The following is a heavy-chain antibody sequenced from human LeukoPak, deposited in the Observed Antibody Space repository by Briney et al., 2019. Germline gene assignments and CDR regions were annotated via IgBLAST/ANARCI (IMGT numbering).Heavy chain of an antibody. CDR1: GYTFTGYY. Sequence: ASVKVSCKASGYTFTGYYMHWVRQAPGQGLEWMGWINPNSGGTNYAQKFQGRVTMTRDTSISTAYMELSRLRSDDTAVYYCARAPLDSSGYPFRYYYYYYMDVWGKGTTVTVSS. D-gene: IGHD3-22*01. CDR2: INPNSGGT. V-gene: IGHV1-2*02. CDR3: ARAPLDSSGYPFRYYYYYYMDV. J-gene: IGHJ6*03.